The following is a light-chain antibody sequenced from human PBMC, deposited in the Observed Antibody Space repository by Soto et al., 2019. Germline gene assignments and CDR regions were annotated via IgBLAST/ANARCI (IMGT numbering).Light chain of an antibody. CDR1: SSDLGGYNY. J-gene: IGLJ3*02. CDR2: DVT. V-gene: IGLV2-11*01. CDR3: CSYAGSFTWV. Sequence: QSVLTQPRSVSGSPGQSVTISCSGTSSDLGGYNYVSWYQHHPGKAPKLMIYDVTLRPSGVPDRFSGSKSGNTASLTISGLQAEEEADSYCCSYAGSFTWVFGGGTKLTVL.